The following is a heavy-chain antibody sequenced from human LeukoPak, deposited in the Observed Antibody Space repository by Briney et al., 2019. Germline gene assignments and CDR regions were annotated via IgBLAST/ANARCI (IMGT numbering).Heavy chain of an antibody. V-gene: IGHV3-23*01. Sequence: PGGSLRLSCAASGFTFSRYAMTWVRQAPGKGLEWVSVISGSGGTTDYADSVKGRFTISRDNSKNTLYLQMSSLRGDDTAVYYCAKNYGSDRGVPYGMDVWGQGTTVTVSS. J-gene: IGHJ6*02. CDR3: AKNYGSDRGVPYGMDV. D-gene: IGHD3-10*01. CDR1: GFTFSRYA. CDR2: ISGSGGTT.